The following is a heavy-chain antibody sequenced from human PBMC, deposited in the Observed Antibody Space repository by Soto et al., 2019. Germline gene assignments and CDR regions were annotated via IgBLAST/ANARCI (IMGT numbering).Heavy chain of an antibody. CDR3: VKDGGYCSSTTCYSPRNHYFDS. V-gene: IGHV3-7*03. CDR1: GFTFSDYW. Sequence: GGSLRLSCAASGFTFSDYWMSWVRQAPGRGPEWVANIKFDGSEKQYVDSVKGRFSISRDNSRNSLFLQMNSLRAGDTAVYYCVKDGGYCSSTTCYSPRNHYFDSWGQGTLVTVSS. D-gene: IGHD2-2*01. CDR2: IKFDGSEK. J-gene: IGHJ4*02.